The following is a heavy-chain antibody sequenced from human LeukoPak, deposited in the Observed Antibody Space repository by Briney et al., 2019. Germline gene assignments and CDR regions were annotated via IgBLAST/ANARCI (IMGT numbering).Heavy chain of an antibody. J-gene: IGHJ4*02. CDR1: GFTFSTYA. D-gene: IGHD3-3*01. Sequence: GGSLRLSCAASGFTFSTYAMSWVRQAPGKGLEWVANIKQDGSEKYYVDSVRGRLTISRDNAKNSLYLQMNSLRAEDTAVYYCARDRFLDRWGQGTLVTVSS. V-gene: IGHV3-7*01. CDR3: ARDRFLDR. CDR2: IKQDGSEK.